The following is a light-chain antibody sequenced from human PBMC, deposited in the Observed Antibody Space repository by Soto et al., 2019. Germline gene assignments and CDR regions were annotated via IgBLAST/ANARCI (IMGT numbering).Light chain of an antibody. CDR3: QQSYSTQWT. V-gene: IGKV3-11*01. CDR1: QSVSSY. J-gene: IGKJ1*01. Sequence: EIVLTQSPATLSLSPGERATLSCRASQSVSSYLAWYQQKPGQAPRLLIYGASNRATGIPDRFSGSGSGTDFTLTISSLQPEDFATYYCQQSYSTQWTFGQGTKVDIK. CDR2: GAS.